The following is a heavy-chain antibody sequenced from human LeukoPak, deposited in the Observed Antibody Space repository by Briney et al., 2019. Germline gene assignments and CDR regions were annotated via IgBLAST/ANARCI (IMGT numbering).Heavy chain of an antibody. D-gene: IGHD6-19*01. CDR1: GGSISRNNYY. J-gene: IGHJ4*02. CDR3: ARGNIAVPGTPYYFEY. V-gene: IGHV4-39*01. CDR2: IYYSGST. Sequence: PSETLSLTCTVSGGSISRNNYYWDWIRQPPGKGLEYIGSIYYSGSTYYTPSLKSRVTISVDTSKNQFSLKLSSVTATDTAVYYCARGNIAVPGTPYYFEYWGQGTLVTVSS.